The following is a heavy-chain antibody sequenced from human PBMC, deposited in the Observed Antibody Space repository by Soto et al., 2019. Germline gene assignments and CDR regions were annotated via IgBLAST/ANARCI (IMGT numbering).Heavy chain of an antibody. CDR3: AKEIFAAAYAATSAFDL. J-gene: IGHJ4*02. CDR1: GYTFTSYY. V-gene: IGHV1-46*01. CDR2: INPSGGST. Sequence: ASVKVSCKASGYTFTSYYMHLVRQAPGQGLEWMGIINPSGGSTSYAQKFQGRVTMTRDNSENSLYLHMNSLRAEDTGRYFCAKEIFAAAYAATSAFDLWGQGTLVTVSS. D-gene: IGHD2-8*01.